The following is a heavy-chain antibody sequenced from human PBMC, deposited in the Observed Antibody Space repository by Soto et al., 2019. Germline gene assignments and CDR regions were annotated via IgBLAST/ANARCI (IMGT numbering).Heavy chain of an antibody. CDR2: IIPILGIA. CDR1: GGTFSSYT. V-gene: IGHV1-69*02. D-gene: IGHD2-2*01. J-gene: IGHJ5*02. Sequence: SVKVSCKASGGTFSSYTISWVRQAPGQGLEWMGRIIPILGIANYAQKFQGRVTITADKSTSTAYMELSSLRSEDTAVYYCARLIVVPAASTTPWFDPWGQGTLVTVSS. CDR3: ARLIVVPAASTTPWFDP.